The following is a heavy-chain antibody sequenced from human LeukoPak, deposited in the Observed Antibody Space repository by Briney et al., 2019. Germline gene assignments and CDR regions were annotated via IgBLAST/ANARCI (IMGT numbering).Heavy chain of an antibody. V-gene: IGHV3-33*08. D-gene: IGHD4-23*01. CDR1: GFTFSSYG. CDR2: ISYDGSNK. J-gene: IGHJ4*02. CDR3: ARDYSGNCDY. Sequence: PGRSLRLSCAASGFTFSSYGIHWVRQAPGKGLEWVAIISYDGSNKYYADSVKGRFSISRDNSKNTLYLQMNSLRAEDTAVYYCARDYSGNCDYWGQGTLVTVSS.